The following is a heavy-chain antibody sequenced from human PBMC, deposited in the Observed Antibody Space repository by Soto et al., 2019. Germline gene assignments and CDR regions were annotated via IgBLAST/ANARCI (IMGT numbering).Heavy chain of an antibody. D-gene: IGHD4-17*01. V-gene: IGHV4-30-2*01. CDR1: GFYIISSSYY. CDR2: IYHSGST. CDR3: ARDLGDYGNW. Sequence: PSETLSLTSTVSGFYIISSSYYWGWIRQPPGKGLEWIGYIYHSGSTYYNPSLKSRVTISVDRSKNQFSLKLSSVTAADTAVYYCARDLGDYGNWWGQGTLVTVSS. J-gene: IGHJ4*02.